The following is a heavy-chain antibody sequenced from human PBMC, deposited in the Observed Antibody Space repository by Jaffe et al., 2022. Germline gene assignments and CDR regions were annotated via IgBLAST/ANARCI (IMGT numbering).Heavy chain of an antibody. V-gene: IGHV3-23*01. Sequence: EVQLLESGGGLVQPGGSLRLSCAASGFTFSSYAMSWVRQAPGKGLEWVSAISGSGGSTYYADSVKGRFTISRDNSKNTLYLQMNSLRAEDTAVYYCAKIRDCSGGSCYPNWFDPWGQGTLVTVSS. CDR3: AKIRDCSGGSCYPNWFDP. J-gene: IGHJ5*02. D-gene: IGHD2-15*01. CDR1: GFTFSSYA. CDR2: ISGSGGST.